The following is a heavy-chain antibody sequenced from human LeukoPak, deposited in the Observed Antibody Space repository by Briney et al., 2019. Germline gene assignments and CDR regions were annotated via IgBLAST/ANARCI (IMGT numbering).Heavy chain of an antibody. J-gene: IGHJ4*02. D-gene: IGHD3-22*01. CDR1: GGSISSYY. V-gene: IGHV4-59*01. CDR3: ARVTYYYDSSGYHPYYFDY. CDR2: IYYSGST. Sequence: SETLSLTCTVSGGSISSYYWSWIRQPPGKGLEWIGNIYYSGSTNYNPSLKSRVTISVDTSKNQFSLKLSSVTAADTAVYYCARVTYYYDSSGYHPYYFDYWGQGTLVTVSS.